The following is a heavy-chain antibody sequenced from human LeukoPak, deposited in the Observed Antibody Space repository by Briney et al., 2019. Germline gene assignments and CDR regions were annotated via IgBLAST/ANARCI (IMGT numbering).Heavy chain of an antibody. CDR2: IYYSGST. Sequence: TSETLSLTCTVSGGSISNYYWSWIRQPPGKGLEWIGYIYYSGSTNYNPSLKSRVTISVDTSKNQFSLKLSSVTAADTAVYYCASGSSWYVLDYWGQGTLVTVSS. J-gene: IGHJ4*02. D-gene: IGHD6-13*01. CDR1: GGSISNYY. V-gene: IGHV4-59*01. CDR3: ASGSSWYVLDY.